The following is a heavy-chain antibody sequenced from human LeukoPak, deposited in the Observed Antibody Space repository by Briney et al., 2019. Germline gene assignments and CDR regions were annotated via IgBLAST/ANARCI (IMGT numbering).Heavy chain of an antibody. CDR1: GGSITNYY. J-gene: IGHJ5*02. Sequence: SETLSLTCTVSGGSITNYYWSWIRQPPRKGLEWLGYIYYTGATKYNPSLESRVTISVDTSKSQFSLQLSSVTAADTAVYYCTRDAEISGYTWYNWFDPWGQGILVTVSS. V-gene: IGHV4-59*01. CDR2: IYYTGAT. D-gene: IGHD3-22*01. CDR3: TRDAEISGYTWYNWFDP.